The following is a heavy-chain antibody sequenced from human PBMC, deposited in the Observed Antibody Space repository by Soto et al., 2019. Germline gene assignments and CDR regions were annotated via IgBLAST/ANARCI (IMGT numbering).Heavy chain of an antibody. CDR3: ARSHAPYYYDTTGFFFGLDV. D-gene: IGHD3-22*01. V-gene: IGHV3-30-3*01. CDR1: GFTFSTYA. J-gene: IGHJ6*02. CDR2: MSFDETKK. Sequence: QVRLVESGGGVVQPGGSLRLSCAASGFTFSTYAMHWVRQAPGKGLGGVAVMSFDETKKYHAASGEGRFNISPDNSQNTLDLQMNSLRAEDTALYYCARSHAPYYYDTTGFFFGLDVWGQGTTVVVSS.